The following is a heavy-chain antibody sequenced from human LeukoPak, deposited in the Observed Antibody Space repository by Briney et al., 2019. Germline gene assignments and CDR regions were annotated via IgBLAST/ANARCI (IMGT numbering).Heavy chain of an antibody. V-gene: IGHV4-61*02. Sequence: SETLSLTCTVSGGSISSGSYYWSWIRQPAGKGLEWIGRIYTSGSTNYNPSLKSRVTISVDTSKNQFSLKLSSVTAADTAVYYCAREDIVVVPAANKDYYYYYMDVWGKGTTVTISS. D-gene: IGHD2-2*01. J-gene: IGHJ6*03. CDR3: AREDIVVVPAANKDYYYYYMDV. CDR2: IYTSGST. CDR1: GGSISSGSYY.